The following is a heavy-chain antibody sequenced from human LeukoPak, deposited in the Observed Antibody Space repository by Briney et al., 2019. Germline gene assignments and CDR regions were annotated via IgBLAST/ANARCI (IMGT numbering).Heavy chain of an antibody. J-gene: IGHJ4*02. CDR1: GGSISSSNW. Sequence: PSETLSLTCAVSGGSISSSNWWSWVRQPPGKGLEWIGEIYHSGSTNYNPSLKSRVTISVDTSKNQFSLKLSSVTAADTAVYYCARQEQLRGIGYWGQGTLVTVSS. CDR3: ARQEQLRGIGY. D-gene: IGHD6-6*01. V-gene: IGHV4-4*02. CDR2: IYHSGST.